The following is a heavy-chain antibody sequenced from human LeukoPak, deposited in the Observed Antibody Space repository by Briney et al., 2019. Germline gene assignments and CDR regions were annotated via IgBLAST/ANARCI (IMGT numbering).Heavy chain of an antibody. CDR3: ARDYRGTGSYFDF. Sequence: SETLSLTCAVSGGSISSSNWWSWVRQPPGKGLEWIGEIYHSGSTNYNPSLKSRVTISVDKSKNHFSLKMSSVTAADTAVYYCARDYRGTGSYFDFWGQGTLVIVSS. CDR1: GGSISSSNW. J-gene: IGHJ4*02. V-gene: IGHV4-4*02. D-gene: IGHD3-10*01. CDR2: IYHSGST.